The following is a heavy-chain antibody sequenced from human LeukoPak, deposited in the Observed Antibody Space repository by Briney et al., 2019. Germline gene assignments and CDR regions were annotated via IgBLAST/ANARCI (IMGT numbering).Heavy chain of an antibody. Sequence: SETLSLTCTVSGGSISSSSYYWGWIRQPPGKGLEWIGSIYYSGSTYYNPSLKSRVTISVDTSKNQFSLKLSSVTAADTAVYYCARDDSSGYVDYWGQGTLVTVSS. D-gene: IGHD3-22*01. V-gene: IGHV4-39*07. CDR3: ARDDSSGYVDY. J-gene: IGHJ4*02. CDR1: GGSISSSSYY. CDR2: IYYSGST.